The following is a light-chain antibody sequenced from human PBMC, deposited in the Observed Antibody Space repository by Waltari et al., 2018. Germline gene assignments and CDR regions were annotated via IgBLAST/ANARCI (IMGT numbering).Light chain of an antibody. CDR1: ESISSQ. V-gene: IGKV3-11*01. CDR2: DTS. Sequence: ELVLTQSPATLSLSPGDRATLSCSASESISSQLTWYQPKPGQSPRNLVYDTSNMDAGVPARCSGSGSGTDFSFTISSLEPEDFVVYYCQQRSHGTMYTFGQGTKLESK. J-gene: IGKJ2*01. CDR3: QQRSHGTMYT.